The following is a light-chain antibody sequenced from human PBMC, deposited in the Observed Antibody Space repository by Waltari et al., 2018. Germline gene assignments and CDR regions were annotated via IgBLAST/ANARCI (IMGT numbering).Light chain of an antibody. CDR3: QHYGSLPPYT. CDR1: QSVGSPY. CDR2: GAS. J-gene: IGKJ2*01. V-gene: IGKV3-20*01. Sequence: EIVLTQSPGTLSLSPGERATLSRRASQSVGSPYLAWYQQMPGQAPRVLIYGASSRATGIPDRFSGSGSGTEFTLTISRLEPEDFAVYYCQHYGSLPPYTFGQGTKLEIK.